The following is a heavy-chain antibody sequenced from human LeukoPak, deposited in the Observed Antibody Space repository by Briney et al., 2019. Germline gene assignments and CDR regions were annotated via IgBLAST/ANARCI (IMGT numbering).Heavy chain of an antibody. D-gene: IGHD3-3*01. J-gene: IGHJ3*02. CDR1: GFTFSSYA. V-gene: IGHV3-23*01. CDR2: ISGSGGST. Sequence: QTGGSLRLSCAASGFTFSSYAMSWVRQAPGKGLEWVSAISGSGGSTYYADSVKGRFTISRDNSKNTQYLQMNSLRAEDTAVYYCAKDWSGYDAFDIWGQGTIVTVSS. CDR3: AKDWSGYDAFDI.